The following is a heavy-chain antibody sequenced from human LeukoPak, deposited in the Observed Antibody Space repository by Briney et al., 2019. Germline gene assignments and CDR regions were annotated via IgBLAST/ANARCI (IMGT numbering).Heavy chain of an antibody. V-gene: IGHV3-23*01. J-gene: IGHJ3*02. CDR1: GFTFSSYA. CDR2: ISGGGGST. Sequence: GGSLRLSCAASGFTFSSYAMNWVRQAPGKGLEWVSTISGGGGSTYYTDSVKGRFTISRDNSKNTLYLQMNSLRAEDTAVYYCAKGDIVVVVAIHEGVAFDIWGQGTMVTVSS. CDR3: AKGDIVVVVAIHEGVAFDI. D-gene: IGHD2-15*01.